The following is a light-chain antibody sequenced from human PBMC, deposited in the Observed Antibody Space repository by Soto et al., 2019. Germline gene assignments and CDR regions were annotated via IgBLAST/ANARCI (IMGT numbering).Light chain of an antibody. CDR1: QTISSW. CDR2: KAS. Sequence: DIPLTHSPSTLSGSVSARVAIXSKASQTISSWLAWYQQKPGKAPKLLIYKASTLKSGVPSRFSGSGSGTEFTLTISSLQPDDFATYYCQHYNSYSEAFGQGTKVDNK. J-gene: IGKJ1*01. CDR3: QHYNSYSEA. V-gene: IGKV1-5*03.